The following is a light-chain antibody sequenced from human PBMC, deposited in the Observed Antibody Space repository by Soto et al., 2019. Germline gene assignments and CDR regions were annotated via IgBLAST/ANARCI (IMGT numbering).Light chain of an antibody. Sequence: QSVLTQPASVSGSPGQSITISCTGTSSDVGSYNLVSWYQQHPGKAPKLMIYEVSKRPSGVSNRFSDSKSGNTASLTISGLQAEDEADYYCCSYAGSSTLVFGTGTKVTVL. CDR1: SSDVGSYNL. CDR2: EVS. CDR3: CSYAGSSTLV. J-gene: IGLJ1*01. V-gene: IGLV2-23*02.